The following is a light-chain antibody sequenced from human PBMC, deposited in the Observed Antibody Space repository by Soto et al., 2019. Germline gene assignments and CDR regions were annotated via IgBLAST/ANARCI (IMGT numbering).Light chain of an antibody. CDR2: DAS. V-gene: IGKV3-11*01. J-gene: IGKJ1*01. CDR1: QSVSSY. CDR3: QQYNNWPWT. Sequence: EIVMTQSPATLSLSPGEGATLSCRASQSVSSYLAWYQQKPGQAPRLLIYDASNRATGIPARFGGSGSGTDFTLTISSLEPEDFAVYYCQQYNNWPWTFGQGTKVDIK.